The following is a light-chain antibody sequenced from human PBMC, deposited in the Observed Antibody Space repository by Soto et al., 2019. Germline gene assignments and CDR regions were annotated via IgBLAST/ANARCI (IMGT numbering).Light chain of an antibody. CDR1: SSNIGSNT. V-gene: IGLV1-44*01. CDR3: AACDDSLNGVV. CDR2: SNN. J-gene: IGLJ2*01. Sequence: QSVLTQPPSASGTPGQRVTISCSGSSSNIGSNTVNWYQQLPGTAPKLLIYSNNQRPSGVPDRFSGYKSGTSASLAISGLQSEDEADYYCAACDDSLNGVVFGGGTKLTVL.